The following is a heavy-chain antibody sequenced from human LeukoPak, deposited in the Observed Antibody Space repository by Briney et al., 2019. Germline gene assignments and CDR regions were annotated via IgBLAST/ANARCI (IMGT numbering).Heavy chain of an antibody. CDR3: ATDRGWRTSGYYLYYFEY. J-gene: IGHJ4*02. D-gene: IGHD3-3*01. Sequence: GGSLRLSCAVSGFTSDDYVMHWVRQAPGKGLEWVSGISWNSDNKGYAESVKGRFTISRDNTKNSLYLQMSSLRAEDTAVYYCATDRGWRTSGYYLYYFEYWGQGTLVTFSS. V-gene: IGHV3-9*02. CDR1: GFTSDDYV. CDR2: ISWNSDNK.